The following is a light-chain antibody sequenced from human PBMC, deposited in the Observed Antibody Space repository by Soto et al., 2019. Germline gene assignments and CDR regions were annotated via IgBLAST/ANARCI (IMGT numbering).Light chain of an antibody. J-gene: IGLJ1*01. Sequence: QSALTQPASVSGSPGQSITISCAGTSSDVGAYNYVSWYQHHPGKAPKLMIYDVNNRPSGDSNRFSGSKSGNTASLTISGLQAEDEADYYCSSWTSGATYVFGSGPRSPS. CDR1: SSDVGAYNY. V-gene: IGLV2-14*03. CDR2: DVN. CDR3: SSWTSGATYV.